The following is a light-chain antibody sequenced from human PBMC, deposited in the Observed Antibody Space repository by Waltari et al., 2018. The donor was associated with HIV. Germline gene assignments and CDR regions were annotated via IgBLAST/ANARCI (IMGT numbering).Light chain of an antibody. CDR1: PNIKTF. CDR2: GVS. J-gene: IGKJ5*01. Sequence: QLTQSPSSLSASLGDKVTITCQARPNIKTFLNWYQQRPGKAPRLLIYGVSGLPTGVPSRFTGSGSGADFTLTINNLQPEDFASYCCQQTYSVPITFGPGTRVEI. V-gene: IGKV1-39*01. CDR3: QQTYSVPIT.